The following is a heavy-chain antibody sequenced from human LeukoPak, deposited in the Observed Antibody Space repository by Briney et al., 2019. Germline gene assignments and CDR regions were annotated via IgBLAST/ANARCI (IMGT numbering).Heavy chain of an antibody. Sequence: GGSPRLSCAASGFTFSSYGMHWVRPAPGKGPEWEAVISYDGSNKYYADSVKGRFTISRDNSKNTLYLQMNSLRAEDTAVYYCAKDLEYYYGSGRDYWGQGTLVTVSS. V-gene: IGHV3-30*18. J-gene: IGHJ4*02. CDR1: GFTFSSYG. CDR3: AKDLEYYYGSGRDY. CDR2: ISYDGSNK. D-gene: IGHD3-10*01.